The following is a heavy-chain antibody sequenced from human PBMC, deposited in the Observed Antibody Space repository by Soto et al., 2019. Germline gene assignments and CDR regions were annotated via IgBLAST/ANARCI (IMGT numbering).Heavy chain of an antibody. J-gene: IGHJ4*02. CDR1: GFSFSNYG. CDR2: IWYHGNSM. CDR3: ARYNTGHSDY. Sequence: QGQLVQSGGGVVQPGRSLRLSCAASGFSFSNYGMHWVHQAPGKGLEWVAVIWYHGNSMYYADSVKGRFTISRDNSKNTLYLQMNSLRAEDTAVYYCARYNTGHSDYWGQGTLVTVSS. D-gene: IGHD1-20*01. V-gene: IGHV3-33*01.